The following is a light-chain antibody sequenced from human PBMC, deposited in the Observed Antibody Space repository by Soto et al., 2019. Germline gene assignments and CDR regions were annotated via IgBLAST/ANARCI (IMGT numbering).Light chain of an antibody. CDR3: QQYDISPWT. CDR1: QSVSSNF. CDR2: DSS. Sequence: EIVLTQSPATLSLSPGERATLSCRASQSVSSNFLAWYQHKPGQAPRLLIYDSSSRATGIPDRFSGSGSGTDCTLSIIRLEPEDFAVYYCQQYDISPWTFGQGTKVEI. J-gene: IGKJ1*01. V-gene: IGKV3-20*01.